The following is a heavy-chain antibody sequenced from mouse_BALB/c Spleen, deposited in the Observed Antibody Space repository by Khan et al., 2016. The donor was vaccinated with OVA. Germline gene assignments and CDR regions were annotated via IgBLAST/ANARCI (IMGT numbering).Heavy chain of an antibody. J-gene: IGHJ3*01. CDR3: LRSLYYYGRAYDGFAY. V-gene: IGHV1S136*01. CDR2: ISPNSDGS. Sequence: VQLQQPGPELVKPGASVKMSCKASGYTFTSYVMHWVKQKPGQGLVWIGYISPNSDGSKYNEKFRGKATLTSDKSSSPAYMELSSLTSEDSAFYYCLRSLYYYGRAYDGFAYWGQGTLVTVSA. D-gene: IGHD1-1*01. CDR1: GYTFTSYV.